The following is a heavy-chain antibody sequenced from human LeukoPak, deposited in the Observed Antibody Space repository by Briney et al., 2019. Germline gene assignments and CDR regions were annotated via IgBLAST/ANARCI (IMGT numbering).Heavy chain of an antibody. D-gene: IGHD5-18*01. J-gene: IGHJ4*02. Sequence: GGSLRLSCAASGFTFSSYSMNWVRQAAGKGLEWVSSISSSSSYIYYADSVKGRFTISRDNAKNSLYLQMNSLRAEDTAVYYCAREPNVDTAMVYYFDYWGQGTLVTVSS. CDR2: ISSSSSYI. V-gene: IGHV3-21*01. CDR3: AREPNVDTAMVYYFDY. CDR1: GFTFSSYS.